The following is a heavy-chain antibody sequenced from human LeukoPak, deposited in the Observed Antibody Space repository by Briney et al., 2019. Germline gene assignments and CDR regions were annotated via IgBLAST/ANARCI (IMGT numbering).Heavy chain of an antibody. D-gene: IGHD2/OR15-2a*01. V-gene: IGHV4-59*12. CDR1: GGSISSYY. Sequence: SETLSLTCTVSGGSISSYYWSWIRQPPGKGLEWIGYIYYSGSTNYNPSLKSRVTMSVDTSKNQFSLKLSSVTAADTAVYYCAREYYVGWFDPWGQGTLVTVSS. CDR2: IYYSGST. J-gene: IGHJ5*02. CDR3: AREYYVGWFDP.